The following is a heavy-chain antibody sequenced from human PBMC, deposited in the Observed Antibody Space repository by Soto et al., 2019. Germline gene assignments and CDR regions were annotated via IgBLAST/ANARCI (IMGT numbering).Heavy chain of an antibody. V-gene: IGHV1-8*01. CDR2: MNPNSGNT. CDR1: GYTFTSYD. Sequence: QVQLVQSGAEVKKPGASVKVSCKASGYTFTSYDINWVRQATGQGLEWMGWMNPNSGNTGYAQKFQGRVTMTRNTSISIAYMELSSLRSEDTDVYYCARGVRYDGSGYYNWFDPWGQGTLVTVS. J-gene: IGHJ5*02. CDR3: ARGVRYDGSGYYNWFDP. D-gene: IGHD3-10*01.